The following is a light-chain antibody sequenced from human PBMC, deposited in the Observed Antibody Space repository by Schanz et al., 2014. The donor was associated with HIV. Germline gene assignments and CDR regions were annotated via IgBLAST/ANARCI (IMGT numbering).Light chain of an antibody. CDR2: DVS. V-gene: IGLV2-11*01. CDR1: SSDVGGYNR. J-gene: IGLJ3*02. Sequence: QSALTQPASVSGSPGQSITISCTGTSSDVGGYNRVSWYQQPPGTAPKLMIYDVSKRPSGVPDRFSGSKSGNTASLTISGLQAEDEADYYCCSFAGRFSWVFGGGTKLTVL. CDR3: CSFAGRFSWV.